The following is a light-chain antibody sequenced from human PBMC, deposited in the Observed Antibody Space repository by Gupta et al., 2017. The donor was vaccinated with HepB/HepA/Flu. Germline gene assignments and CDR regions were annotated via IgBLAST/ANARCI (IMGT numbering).Light chain of an antibody. J-gene: IGLJ3*02. CDR1: AFPGQY. CDR2: EDI. V-gene: IGLV3-10*01. Sequence: SSDLTQPPSVSVSPGQTARITCSGDAFPGQYAYWYRRTSGQAPQLVIYEDIKRPSGIPQRFSGSASGTMATLTISGAQVEDEGDYFCFSVDRNGNDKVFGGGTKLAVV. CDR3: FSVDRNGNDKV.